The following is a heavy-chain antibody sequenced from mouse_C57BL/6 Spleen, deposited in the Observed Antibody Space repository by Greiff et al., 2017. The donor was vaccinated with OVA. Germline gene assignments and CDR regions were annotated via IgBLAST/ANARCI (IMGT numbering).Heavy chain of an antibody. V-gene: IGHV1-15*01. Sequence: VQLQQSGAELVRPGASVTLSCKASGYTFTDYEMHWVKQTPVHGLEWIGAIDPETGGTAYNQKFQGKAILTADKSSSTAYMALRSLTSEDSAVYYCTRTMVTTGWGQGTTLTVSS. CDR1: GYTFTDYE. CDR2: IDPETGGT. J-gene: IGHJ2*01. D-gene: IGHD2-2*01. CDR3: TRTMVTTG.